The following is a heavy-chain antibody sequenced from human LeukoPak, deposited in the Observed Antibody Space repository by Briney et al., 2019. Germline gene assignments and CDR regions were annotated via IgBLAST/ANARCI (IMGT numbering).Heavy chain of an antibody. J-gene: IGHJ4*02. CDR2: ISGSGGST. D-gene: IGHD1-26*01. Sequence: PGGSLRLSCAASGFTFSSYAMSWVRQAPGKGLEWVPAISGSGGSTYYADSVKGRFTISRDNSKNTLYLQMNSLRAEDTAVYYCAKDEAGATSPYYFDYWGQGTLVTVSS. CDR3: AKDEAGATSPYYFDY. CDR1: GFTFSSYA. V-gene: IGHV3-23*01.